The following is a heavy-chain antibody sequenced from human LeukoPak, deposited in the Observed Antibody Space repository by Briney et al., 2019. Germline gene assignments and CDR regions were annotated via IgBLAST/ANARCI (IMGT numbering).Heavy chain of an antibody. CDR2: IYDSGST. Sequence: SETLSLTCTVSGGSIRSSYYYWGWIRQPPGKGLEWIGSIYDSGSTYYNPSLKSRVTISVDTSKNQFSLKLSSVTAADTAVYYCAREGQGAFDYWGQGTLVTVSS. CDR3: AREGQGAFDY. V-gene: IGHV4-39*07. J-gene: IGHJ4*02. CDR1: GGSIRSSYYY. D-gene: IGHD1-26*01.